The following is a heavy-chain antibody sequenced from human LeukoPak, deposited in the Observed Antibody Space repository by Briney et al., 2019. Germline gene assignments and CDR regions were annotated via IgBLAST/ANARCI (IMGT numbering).Heavy chain of an antibody. D-gene: IGHD6-19*01. V-gene: IGHV3-23*01. Sequence: GGSLRLSCAASGFTFSSYAMSWVRQAPGKGLEWVSAISGSGGSTYYADSVKGRFTISRDNSKNTLYLQMNSLRAEDTAVYYCAKDHEQWLVRTEYMDVWGRGTTVTVSS. CDR2: ISGSGGST. CDR1: GFTFSSYA. CDR3: AKDHEQWLVRTEYMDV. J-gene: IGHJ6*03.